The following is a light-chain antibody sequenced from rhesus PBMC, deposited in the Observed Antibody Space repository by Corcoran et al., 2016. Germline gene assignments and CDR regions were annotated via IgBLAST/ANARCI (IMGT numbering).Light chain of an antibody. V-gene: IGLV2-11*01. CDR3: CSYPATGDTYI. CDR2: KVN. J-gene: IGLJ1*01. Sequence: QSAPIQSPSVSGSLAQSVTISCSGTSSGIGRYDYVSWYRQQPSTTTKLMMYKVNKRPSGVSDRFSGPKSGNTASLTISGLQAEDEADYYCCSYPATGDTYIFGTGTRLTVL. CDR1: SSGIGRYDY.